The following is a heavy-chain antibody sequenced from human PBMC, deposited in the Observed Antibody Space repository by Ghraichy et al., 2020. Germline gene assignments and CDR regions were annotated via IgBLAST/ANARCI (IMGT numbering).Heavy chain of an antibody. Sequence: SETLSLTCTVSGGSLSSDTYYWGWIRQPPGKGLEWIGSVYGSGGSYYNPSLKSRVTISVDTSQSQFSLKLNSVTAADTALYYCARPNPGVGGALDYWGQGTLVPGSS. CDR3: ARPNPGVGGALDY. CDR1: GGSLSSDTYY. D-gene: IGHD3-10*01. V-gene: IGHV4-39*01. CDR2: VYGSGGS. J-gene: IGHJ4*02.